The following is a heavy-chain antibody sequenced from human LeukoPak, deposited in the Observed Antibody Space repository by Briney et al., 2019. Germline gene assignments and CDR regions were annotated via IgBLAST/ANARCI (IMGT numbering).Heavy chain of an antibody. V-gene: IGHV4-34*01. CDR3: ARGGGRRLRSLGY. Sequence: PSETLSLTCAVYGGSFSGYYWSWIRQPPGKGLEWIGEINHSGSTNYNPSLKSRVTTSVDTSKNQFSLKLSSVTAADTAVYYCARGGGRRLRSLGYWGQGTLVTVSS. CDR2: INHSGST. J-gene: IGHJ4*02. D-gene: IGHD5-12*01. CDR1: GGSFSGYY.